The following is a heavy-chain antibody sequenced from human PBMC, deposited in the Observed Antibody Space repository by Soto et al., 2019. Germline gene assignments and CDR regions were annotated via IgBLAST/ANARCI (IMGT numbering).Heavy chain of an antibody. CDR3: ARGNWFDL. J-gene: IGHJ5*02. CDR2: INHSGST. V-gene: IGHV4-34*01. CDR1: GGSFSGYD. Sequence: QVQLQQWGAGLLKPSETLSLTCAVYGGSFSGYDWSWIRQPPGKGLEWIGEINHSGSTNYNPSLKSRVTIAVDTSKNQFSLKMSSVTAADTAVYYCARGNWFDLWGQGTPVTVSS.